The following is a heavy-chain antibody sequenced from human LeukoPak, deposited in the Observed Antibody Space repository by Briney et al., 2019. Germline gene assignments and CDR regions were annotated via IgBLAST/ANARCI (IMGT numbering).Heavy chain of an antibody. CDR1: GYTFTGYY. Sequence: ASVKVCCKASGYTFTGYYMHWVRQAPGQGLEWMGWINPNSGGTNYAQKFQGRVTMTRDTSTSTVYMELSSLRSEDTAVYYCARVSLYSSSWYYFDYWGQGTLVTVSS. CDR2: INPNSGGT. J-gene: IGHJ4*02. CDR3: ARVSLYSSSWYYFDY. D-gene: IGHD6-13*01. V-gene: IGHV1-2*02.